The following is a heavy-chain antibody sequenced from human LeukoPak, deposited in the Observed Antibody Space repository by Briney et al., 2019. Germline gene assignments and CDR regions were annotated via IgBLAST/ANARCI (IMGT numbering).Heavy chain of an antibody. CDR2: IYYSGST. CDR1: GGSISNYY. D-gene: IGHD3-10*01. J-gene: IGHJ3*02. Sequence: SETLSLTCTVSGGSISNYYWSWIRQPPGKGLEWIGYIYYSGSTNYNPSLKSRVTISEDRSQSQLSLRLRSVTAADTAVYFCASAALRGGSAFDIWGLGTMVTVSS. V-gene: IGHV4-59*01. CDR3: ASAALRGGSAFDI.